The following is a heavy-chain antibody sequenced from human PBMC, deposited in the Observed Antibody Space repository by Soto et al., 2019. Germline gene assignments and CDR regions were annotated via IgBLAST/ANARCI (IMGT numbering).Heavy chain of an antibody. V-gene: IGHV3-21*01. Sequence: EVQLVESGGGLVKPGGSLRLSCAASGFTFSSYSMNWVRQAPGKGLEWVSSISSSSSYIYYADSVKGRFTISRDNAKNSLYLQMNSLRAEDTTVYDCARGEQHIFDYWGQGTLVTVSS. CDR1: GFTFSSYS. CDR3: ARGEQHIFDY. D-gene: IGHD3-16*01. CDR2: ISSSSSYI. J-gene: IGHJ4*02.